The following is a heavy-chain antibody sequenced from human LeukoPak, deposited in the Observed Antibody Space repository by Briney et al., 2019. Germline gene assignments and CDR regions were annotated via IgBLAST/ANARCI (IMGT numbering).Heavy chain of an antibody. V-gene: IGHV1-69*13. J-gene: IGHJ4*02. CDR2: IIPIFGTA. Sequence: SSVKVSYKPSGGTFSSYAISWVQQAPGQGLEWMEGIIPIFGTANYAQKFQGRITITADESTRTAYRELSSLRSEDTAVYYCARGLVRGVHSYFDYWGQGTLVTVSS. CDR3: ARGLVRGVHSYFDY. CDR1: GGTFSSYA. D-gene: IGHD3-10*01.